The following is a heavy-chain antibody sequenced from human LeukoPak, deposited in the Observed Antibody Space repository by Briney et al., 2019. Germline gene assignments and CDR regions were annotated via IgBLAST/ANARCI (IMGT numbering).Heavy chain of an antibody. J-gene: IGHJ4*02. CDR3: AREITFGGVIGY. CDR1: GGSISTSNYY. V-gene: IGHV4-39*07. D-gene: IGHD3-16*02. Sequence: SETLSLTCTVSGGSISTSNYYWGWIRQPPGKGLEWIGNIFYSGSTYYSPSLRSRVTISLDTSRNQFSLKLSSVTAADTAVYYCAREITFGGVIGYWGQGTLVTVSS. CDR2: IFYSGST.